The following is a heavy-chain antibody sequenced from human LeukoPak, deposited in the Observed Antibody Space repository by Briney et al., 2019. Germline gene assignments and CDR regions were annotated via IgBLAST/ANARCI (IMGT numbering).Heavy chain of an antibody. Sequence: GASVKVSCKASGYTFTSYYMHWVRQAPGQGLEWMGIINPSGGSTSYAQKFQGRVTMTRDMSTSTVYMELSSLRSEDTAVYYCARGEVYDSSGYYYGIRFDPWGQGTLVTVSS. D-gene: IGHD3-22*01. CDR2: INPSGGST. CDR3: ARGEVYDSSGYYYGIRFDP. V-gene: IGHV1-46*01. J-gene: IGHJ5*02. CDR1: GYTFTSYY.